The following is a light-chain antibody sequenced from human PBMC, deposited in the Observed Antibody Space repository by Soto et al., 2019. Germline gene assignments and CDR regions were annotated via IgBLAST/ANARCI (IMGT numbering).Light chain of an antibody. V-gene: IGLV1-40*01. CDR3: QSYDSSLGAVV. J-gene: IGLJ2*01. CDR2: GYI. Sequence: QSVLTQPPSVSGAPGQRVNFSCTGSSSNIGEDYDVHWYRQLPGTAPKLLIYGYINRPSRVPERFSGSKSGTSASLVITALQAEYEGHYFCQSYDSSLGAVVFGGGTKVTVL. CDR1: SSNIGEDYD.